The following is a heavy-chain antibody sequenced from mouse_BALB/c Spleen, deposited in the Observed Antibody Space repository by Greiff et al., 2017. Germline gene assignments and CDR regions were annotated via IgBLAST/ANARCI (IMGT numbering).Heavy chain of an antibody. Sequence: SGPELVKPGASVRISCKASGYTFTSYYIHWVKQRPGQGLEWIGWIYPGNVNTKYNEKFKGKATLTADKSSSTAYMQLSSLTSEDSAVYFCARPSYDWYFDVWGAGTTVTVSS. CDR3: ARPSYDWYFDV. CDR2: IYPGNVNT. CDR1: GYTFTSYY. D-gene: IGHD1-1*01. J-gene: IGHJ1*01. V-gene: IGHV1S56*01.